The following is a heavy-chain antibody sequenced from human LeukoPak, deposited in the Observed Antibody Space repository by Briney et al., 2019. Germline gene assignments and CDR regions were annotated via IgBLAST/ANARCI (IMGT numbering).Heavy chain of an antibody. V-gene: IGHV4-34*01. CDR2: INHSGST. D-gene: IGHD3-10*01. J-gene: IGHJ6*02. CDR1: GGSFSGYY. Sequence: SETLSLTCAVYGGSFSGYYWSWIRQPPGKGLEWIGEINHSGSTNYNPSLKSQVTISVDTSKNQFSLKLSSVTAADTAVYYCARVQLLWFGELLYYYYGMDVWGQGTTVTVSS. CDR3: ARVQLLWFGELLYYYYGMDV.